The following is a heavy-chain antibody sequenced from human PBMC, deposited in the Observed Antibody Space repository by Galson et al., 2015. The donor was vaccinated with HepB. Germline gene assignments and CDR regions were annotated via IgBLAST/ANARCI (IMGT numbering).Heavy chain of an antibody. CDR1: GGTFSSYA. D-gene: IGHD3-10*01. Sequence: SVKVSCKASGGTFSSYAISWVRQAPGQGLEWMGGIIPIFGTANYAQKLQGRVTITADESTSTAYMELSSLRSEDTAVYYCARGLRSGGFGVFAHWGQGTLVIVSS. CDR2: IIPIFGTA. CDR3: ARGLRSGGFGVFAH. J-gene: IGHJ4*02. V-gene: IGHV1-69*13.